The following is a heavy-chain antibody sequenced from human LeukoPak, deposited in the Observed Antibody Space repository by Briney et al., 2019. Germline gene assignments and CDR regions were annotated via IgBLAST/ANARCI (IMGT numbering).Heavy chain of an antibody. CDR3: ARGARAGYNLEPFDY. Sequence: PSETLSLTCSVSGGSVSSGISYWSWIRQPPGKGLEWIGYIYYSGSTKYNPSLKSRVTISVDTSKNQFSLKLSSVTAADTAVYYCARGARAGYNLEPFDYWGQGTLVTVSS. CDR2: IYYSGST. J-gene: IGHJ4*02. CDR1: GGSVSSGISY. V-gene: IGHV4-61*01. D-gene: IGHD5-24*01.